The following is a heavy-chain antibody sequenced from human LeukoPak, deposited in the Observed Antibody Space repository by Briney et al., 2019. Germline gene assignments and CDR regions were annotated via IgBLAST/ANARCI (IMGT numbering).Heavy chain of an antibody. J-gene: IGHJ3*02. Sequence: PGGSLRLSCAASGFTFSSYWMSWVRQAPGKGLEWVANIKQDGSEKYYVDSVKGRFTISRDNAKNSLYLQMNSLRAEDTAVYYCVRDICGSSSSWPCDDGFDIWGQGTMVTVSS. V-gene: IGHV3-7*01. CDR3: VRDICGSSSSWPCDDGFDI. CDR1: GFTFSSYW. CDR2: IKQDGSEK. D-gene: IGHD6-13*01.